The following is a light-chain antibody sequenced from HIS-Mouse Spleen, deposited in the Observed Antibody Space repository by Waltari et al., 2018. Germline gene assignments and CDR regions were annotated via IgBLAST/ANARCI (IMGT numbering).Light chain of an antibody. CDR3: YSTDSSGNHRV. CDR2: EDS. CDR1: ALPKKY. V-gene: IGLV3-10*01. Sequence: SSELTQPPSVSVSPGPTARITGPADALPKKYAYWYQQKSGQPPVLVIYEDSKRPSGIPERFSGSSSGTMATLTISGAQVEDEADYYCYSTDSSGNHRVFGGGTKLTVL. J-gene: IGLJ2*01.